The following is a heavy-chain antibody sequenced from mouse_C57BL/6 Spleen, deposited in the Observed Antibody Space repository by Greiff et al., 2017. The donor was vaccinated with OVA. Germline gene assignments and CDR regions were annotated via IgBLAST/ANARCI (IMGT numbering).Heavy chain of an antibody. Sequence: VHLVESGPGLVAPSQSLSITCTVSGFSLTSYAISWVRQPPGKGLEWLGVIWTGGGTNYNSALKSRLSISKDNSKSQVFLKMNSLQTDDTARYYCARRGDWDEGVLYFDYWGQGTTLTVSS. CDR3: ARRGDWDEGVLYFDY. J-gene: IGHJ2*01. CDR2: IWTGGGT. CDR1: GFSLTSYA. V-gene: IGHV2-9-1*01. D-gene: IGHD4-1*01.